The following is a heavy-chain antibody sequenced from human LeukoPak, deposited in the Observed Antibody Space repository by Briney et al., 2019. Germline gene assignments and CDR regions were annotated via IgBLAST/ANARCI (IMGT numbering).Heavy chain of an antibody. J-gene: IGHJ6*04. V-gene: IGHV4-30-4*08. CDR3: ARDMAMYYDFWSGYYEDV. D-gene: IGHD3-3*01. Sequence: SETLSLTCTVSGGSISSGDYYWSWIRQPPGTGLEWIGYIYYSGSTYYNPSLKSRVTISVDTSKNQFSLKLSSVTAADTAVYYCARDMAMYYDFWSGYYEDVWGKGTTVTVSS. CDR1: GGSISSGDYY. CDR2: IYYSGST.